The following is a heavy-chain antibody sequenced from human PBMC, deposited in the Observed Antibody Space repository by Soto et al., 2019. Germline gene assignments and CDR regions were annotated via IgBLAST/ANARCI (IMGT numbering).Heavy chain of an antibody. V-gene: IGHV1-8*01. CDR3: ARATSSSGFCYYYYMDV. CDR2: MNPNSGNT. D-gene: IGHD6-13*01. CDR1: GYTFTSYD. J-gene: IGHJ6*03. Sequence: AASVKVSCKASGYTFTSYDINWVRQATGQGLEWMGWMNPNSGNTGYAQKFQGRVTMTRNTSISTAYMELSSLRSEDTAVYYCARATSSSGFCYYYYMDVWGKGTTVTVSS.